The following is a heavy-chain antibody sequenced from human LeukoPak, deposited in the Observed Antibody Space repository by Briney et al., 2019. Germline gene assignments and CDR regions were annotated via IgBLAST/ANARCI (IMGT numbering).Heavy chain of an antibody. J-gene: IGHJ5*02. CDR1: GFTVSSSP. Sequence: GGSLRLSCAASGFTVSSSPINWVRQAPGRGLEWVSVIYSGGNTFYADSVKGRFTISRHNSENTLYLQMNSLSADDTAVYYCVRLMGSGWFDPWGQGTLVTVSS. V-gene: IGHV3-53*04. CDR2: IYSGGNT. CDR3: VRLMGSGWFDP. D-gene: IGHD1-26*01.